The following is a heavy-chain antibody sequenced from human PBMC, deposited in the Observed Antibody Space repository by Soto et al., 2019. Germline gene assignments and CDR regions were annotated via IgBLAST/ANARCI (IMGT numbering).Heavy chain of an antibody. CDR2: INSDGSST. V-gene: IGHV3-74*01. CDR3: ARDRSYSLDV. J-gene: IGHJ6*02. CDR1: GSTFSNDW. Sequence: EVQLVESGGGLLQPGGSLRLSCAVSGSTFSNDWMHWVRQAPGKGLVWVSHINSDGSSTNYADFVKGRFTIARDSAKNTVYLQMNSLRVEDTAVYYCARDRSYSLDVWGQGTTVTVSS.